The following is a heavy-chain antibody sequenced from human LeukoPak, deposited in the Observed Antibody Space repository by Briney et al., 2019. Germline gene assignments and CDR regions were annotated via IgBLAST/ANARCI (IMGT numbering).Heavy chain of an antibody. CDR2: ISSSGSTI. Sequence: GGSLGLSCAASGFTFSDYYMSWIRQAPGKGLDGVSYISSSGSTIYYEDYVQRRLTISRDNAKNSLYLQMNSLRAEDTAVYYRARGAWGIVVVPAAVDYWGQGTLVTVSS. CDR1: GFTFSDYY. J-gene: IGHJ4*02. CDR3: ARGAWGIVVVPAAVDY. D-gene: IGHD2-2*01. V-gene: IGHV3-11*01.